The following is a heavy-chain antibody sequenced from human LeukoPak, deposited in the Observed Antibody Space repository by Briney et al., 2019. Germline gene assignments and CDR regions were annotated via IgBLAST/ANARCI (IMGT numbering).Heavy chain of an antibody. CDR2: IHHGGST. J-gene: IGHJ4*02. Sequence: PSETLSLTCTVSGGSISSSSYNWAWIRQPPGKGLEWIGAIHHGGSTYYNPSLKSRVTMSVDTSKNQFSLKLSSVTAADTAFYYCARLPFCGTTSCPFDYWGQGTLVTVSS. V-gene: IGHV4-39*01. D-gene: IGHD2-2*01. CDR3: ARLPFCGTTSCPFDY. CDR1: GGSISSSSYN.